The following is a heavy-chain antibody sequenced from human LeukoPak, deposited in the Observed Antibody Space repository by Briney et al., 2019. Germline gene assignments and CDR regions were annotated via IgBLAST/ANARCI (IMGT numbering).Heavy chain of an antibody. CDR3: ARGSSSYGMDV. CDR1: GGSISSYY. Sequence: KASEPLSLTCTVSGGSISSYYWSWIRQPPGKGLEWIGYIYYSGSTNYNPSLKSRVTISVDTSKNQFSLKLSSVTAADTAVYYCARGSSSYGMDVWGQGTTVTVSS. J-gene: IGHJ6*02. D-gene: IGHD2-15*01. CDR2: IYYSGST. V-gene: IGHV4-59*01.